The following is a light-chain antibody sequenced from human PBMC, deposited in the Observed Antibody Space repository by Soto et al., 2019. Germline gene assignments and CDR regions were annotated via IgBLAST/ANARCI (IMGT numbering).Light chain of an antibody. CDR2: DAS. Sequence: DIQMTQSPSTLSASVGDRVTITCRASQSISSWLAWYQQKPGKAPKLLIYDASSLESGVPSRFSGSGSGTEFPLTISSLQPDDFATYYCQQYNSYPWTIGQGTKVEIK. V-gene: IGKV1-5*01. CDR3: QQYNSYPWT. J-gene: IGKJ1*01. CDR1: QSISSW.